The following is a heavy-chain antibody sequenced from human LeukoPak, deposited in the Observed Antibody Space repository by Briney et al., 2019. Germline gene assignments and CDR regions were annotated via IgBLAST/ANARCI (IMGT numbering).Heavy chain of an antibody. D-gene: IGHD2-15*01. V-gene: IGHV3-7*01. CDR2: IEEDGGEK. CDR3: AREGGDIADTGFDF. J-gene: IGHJ4*02. Sequence: PGGSLRLSCAPSGFNFSSYWMSWVRQAPGKGLEWVANIEEDGGEKYYVDSVKGRFTISRDNAKNSLYLQMNSLRAEDTAVYYCAREGGDIADTGFDFWGQGTLVTVSS. CDR1: GFNFSSYW.